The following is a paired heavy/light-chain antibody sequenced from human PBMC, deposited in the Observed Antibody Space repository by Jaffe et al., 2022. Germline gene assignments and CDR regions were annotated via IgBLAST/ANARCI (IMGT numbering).Heavy chain of an antibody. J-gene: IGHJ3*02. D-gene: IGHD3-10*01. CDR1: GASITNYY. CDR2: IYYSGST. CDR3: AREMGISPYGALDI. Sequence: QVQLQESGPGLVKPSETLSLTCTVSGASITNYYWTWIRQPPGKGLEWIAYIYYSGSTNYNPSLKSRVTISVDTSKNQFSLKLSSVTAADTAVYYCAREMGISPYGALDIWGQGTMVTVSS. V-gene: IGHV4-59*01.
Light chain of an antibody. CDR3: QKYISAPYT. V-gene: IGKV1-27*01. Sequence: DIQMTQSPSSLSASVGDRVTITCRASQGVSNYLAWYQQKPGKVPELLIYAASTLHSGVPSRFSGSGSGTDFTLTISSLQPEDIATYYCQKYISAPYTFGQGTKLEIK. CDR1: QGVSNY. CDR2: AAS. J-gene: IGKJ2*01.